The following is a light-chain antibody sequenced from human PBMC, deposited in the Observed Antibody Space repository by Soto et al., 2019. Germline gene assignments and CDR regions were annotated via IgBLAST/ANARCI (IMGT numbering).Light chain of an antibody. CDR1: PDIRSH. V-gene: IGKV3-20*01. Sequence: GARVTLSCRARPDIRSHLAWYQQKPGQAPRLLIFDASSRATGIPDRFSGSGSGTDFTLSISRLEPEDFAVYYCQQYGTSPRTFGQGSKVDIK. CDR2: DAS. CDR3: QQYGTSPRT. J-gene: IGKJ1*01.